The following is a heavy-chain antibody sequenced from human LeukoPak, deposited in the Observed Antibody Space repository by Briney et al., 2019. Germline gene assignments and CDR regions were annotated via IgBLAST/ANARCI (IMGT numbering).Heavy chain of an antibody. D-gene: IGHD4-17*01. J-gene: IGHJ4*02. CDR3: ARAGDYGIKD. V-gene: IGHV4-39*07. CDR1: GGSIRNKYYY. CDR2: IYYSGST. Sequence: SETLSLTCTVSGGSIRNKYYYWGWIRQPPGKGLEWIGSIYYSGSTYYNPSLKSRVAISLDTSKNQFSLKLSSVTAADTAMYYCARAGDYGIKDWGQGTLVTVSS.